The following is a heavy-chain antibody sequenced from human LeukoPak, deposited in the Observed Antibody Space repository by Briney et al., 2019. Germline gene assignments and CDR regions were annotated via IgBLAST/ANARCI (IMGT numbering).Heavy chain of an antibody. CDR1: GYTFTNYN. CDR2: MNPNSGDT. J-gene: IGHJ3*01. D-gene: IGHD1-26*01. V-gene: IGHV1-8*01. CDR3: ALYSGSYSLSRAFDF. Sequence: GASVKVSCKASGYTFTNYNIDWVRQATGQGLEWMGWMNPNSGDTGYAQKFQGRVTMARNTSISTAYMELSSLRSEDTAVYYCALYSGSYSLSRAFDFWGQGTMVTVSS.